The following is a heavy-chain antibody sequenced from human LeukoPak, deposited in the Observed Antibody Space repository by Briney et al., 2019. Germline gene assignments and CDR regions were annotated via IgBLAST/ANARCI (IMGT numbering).Heavy chain of an antibody. Sequence: PGGSLRLSCAASGFTFSSYAMHWVRQAPGKGLEWVAVISYDGSNKYYADSVKGRFTISRDNSKNTLYLQMNSLRAEDTAVYYCARDLKLEQQLVRAGRHGFDPWGQGTLVTVSS. CDR1: GFTFSSYA. CDR2: ISYDGSNK. CDR3: ARDLKLEQQLVRAGRHGFDP. V-gene: IGHV3-30-3*01. D-gene: IGHD6-13*01. J-gene: IGHJ5*02.